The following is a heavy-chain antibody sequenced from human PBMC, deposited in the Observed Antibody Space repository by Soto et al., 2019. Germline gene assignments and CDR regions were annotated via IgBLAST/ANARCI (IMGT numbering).Heavy chain of an antibody. V-gene: IGHV1-46*01. CDR2: INPSGGST. CDR3: ARVKATAGIDY. Sequence: QVQLVQSGAEVKKPGASVKVSCKASGYTFTSYYMHWVRQAPGQGLEWMGIINPSGGSTSYAQKFQGRVTMTTDTSTSTVYMELCSLRSEDTAVYYCARVKATAGIDYWGQGTLVTVSS. J-gene: IGHJ4*02. CDR1: GYTFTSYY. D-gene: IGHD6-13*01.